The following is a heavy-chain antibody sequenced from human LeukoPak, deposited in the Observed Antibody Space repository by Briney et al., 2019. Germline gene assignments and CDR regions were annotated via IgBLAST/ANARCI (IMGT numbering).Heavy chain of an antibody. J-gene: IGHJ4*02. Sequence: ASVKVSCKASGYTFTGYYMHWVRQAPGQGLEWMGWINPNSGGTNYAQRFQGRVTMTRDTSISTAYMELSRLRSDDTAVYYCATVVAATPRLGGDYVWFDYWGQGTLVTVSS. D-gene: IGHD2-15*01. CDR2: INPNSGGT. CDR1: GYTFTGYY. CDR3: ATVVAATPRLGGDYVWFDY. V-gene: IGHV1-2*02.